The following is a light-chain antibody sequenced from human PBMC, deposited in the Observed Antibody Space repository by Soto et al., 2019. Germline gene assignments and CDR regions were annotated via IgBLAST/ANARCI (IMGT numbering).Light chain of an antibody. CDR3: SSYTTSNTQV. V-gene: IGLV2-14*01. CDR1: SSDVGTYNY. J-gene: IGLJ3*02. Sequence: QSAPTQPASVSRSPGQSITISCTGTSSDVGTYNYVSWYQHRPGKAPKLMIYDVSYRPSGVSNRFSGSKSANTASLTISGLQAEDETDYYCSSYTTSNTQVFGGGTKLTFL. CDR2: DVS.